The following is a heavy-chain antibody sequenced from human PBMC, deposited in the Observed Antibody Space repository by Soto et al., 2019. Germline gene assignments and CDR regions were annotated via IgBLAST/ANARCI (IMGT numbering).Heavy chain of an antibody. V-gene: IGHV4-34*01. Sequence: SETLSLTCAVYGGSFSGYYWSWIRQPPGKGLEWIGEINHSGSTNCNPSLKSRVTISVDTSKNQFSLKLSSVTAADTAVYYCATPGYTYGMDVRGQGTTVTVSS. D-gene: IGHD3-16*02. CDR1: GGSFSGYY. CDR3: ATPGYTYGMDV. J-gene: IGHJ6*02. CDR2: INHSGST.